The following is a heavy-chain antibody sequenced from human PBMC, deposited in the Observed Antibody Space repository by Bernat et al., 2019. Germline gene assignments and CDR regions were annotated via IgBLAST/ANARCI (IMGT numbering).Heavy chain of an antibody. CDR2: ISYDGSNK. D-gene: IGHD2-2*02. CDR3: ARGGDIVVVPAAILMGMDV. J-gene: IGHJ6*02. Sequence: QVQLVESGGGVVQPGRSLRLSCAASGFTFSSYAMHWVRQAPGKGLEWVAVISYDGSNKYYADSVKGRFTISRDNSKNTLYLQMNSLGAEDTAVYYCARGGDIVVVPAAILMGMDVWGQGTTVTVSS. V-gene: IGHV3-30-3*01. CDR1: GFTFSSYA.